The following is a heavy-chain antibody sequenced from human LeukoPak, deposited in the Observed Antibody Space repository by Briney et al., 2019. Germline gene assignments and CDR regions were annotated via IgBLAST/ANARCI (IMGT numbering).Heavy chain of an antibody. CDR3: ARNFNHFDY. CDR1: GFTFSSYG. V-gene: IGHV3-23*01. D-gene: IGHD1-14*01. Sequence: PGGSLRLSCAASGFTFSSYGMSWVRQAPGKGLEWVSAISAGGGSTYYADSVKGRFTISRDNSKNTLYLQMNSLRAEDTAVYYCARNFNHFDYWGQGTLVTVSS. J-gene: IGHJ4*02. CDR2: ISAGGGST.